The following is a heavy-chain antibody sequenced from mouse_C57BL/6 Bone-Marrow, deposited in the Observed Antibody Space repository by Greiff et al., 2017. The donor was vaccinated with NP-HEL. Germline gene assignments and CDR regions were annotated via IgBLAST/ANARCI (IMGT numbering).Heavy chain of an antibody. Sequence: VQLQQPGAELVKPGASVQLSCKASGYTFTSYWMHWVKQRPGQGLEWIGMIHPNSGSTNYNEKFKSKATLTVDKSSSTAYMQLSSLTSEDSAVYYCARWTLYYYVSYFDYWGQGTTLTVSS. D-gene: IGHD1-1*01. CDR2: IHPNSGST. J-gene: IGHJ2*01. V-gene: IGHV1-64*01. CDR1: GYTFTSYW. CDR3: ARWTLYYYVSYFDY.